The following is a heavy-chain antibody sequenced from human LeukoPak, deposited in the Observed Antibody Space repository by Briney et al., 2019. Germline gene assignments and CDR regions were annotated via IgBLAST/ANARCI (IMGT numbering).Heavy chain of an antibody. Sequence: SETLSLTCTVSGGSINNYYWSWIRQPPGKGLEWIGYIFYSGSTNYNPSLKSRVTISVDTSMNQFFLRLTSVTAADTAVYSCARHAGGWSQFDYWGQGTLVTVSS. CDR3: ARHAGGWSQFDY. CDR2: IFYSGST. V-gene: IGHV4-59*08. D-gene: IGHD6-19*01. J-gene: IGHJ4*02. CDR1: GGSINNYY.